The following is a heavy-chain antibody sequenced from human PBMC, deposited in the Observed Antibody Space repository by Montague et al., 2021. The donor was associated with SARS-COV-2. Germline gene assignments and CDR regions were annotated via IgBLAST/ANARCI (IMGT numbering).Heavy chain of an antibody. Sequence: SETLSLTCAVHGGSFSTYSWNWIRQPPGKGLEWIGETHHGGSTNYNPSLKSRVTISADTSKNQFSLKLTSVAAADTAAYYCARLGDGVVPSPILGVGPYYSYYYMDVWGKGTTVTVSS. J-gene: IGHJ6*03. CDR1: GGSFSTYS. V-gene: IGHV4-34*01. CDR3: ARLGDGVVPSPILGVGPYYSYYYMDV. CDR2: THHGGST. D-gene: IGHD3-10*01.